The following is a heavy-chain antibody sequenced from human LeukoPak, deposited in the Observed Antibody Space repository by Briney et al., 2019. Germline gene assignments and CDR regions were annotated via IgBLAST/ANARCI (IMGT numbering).Heavy chain of an antibody. Sequence: PGRSLRLSCAASGFTFSSYAMSWVRQAPGKGLEWVSAISGSGGSTYYADSVKGRFTISRDNSKNTLYLQMNSLRAEDTAVYYCAKDEAPEATIFGVVTDYWGQGTLVTVSS. J-gene: IGHJ4*02. CDR3: AKDEAPEATIFGVVTDY. D-gene: IGHD3-3*01. V-gene: IGHV3-23*01. CDR2: ISGSGGST. CDR1: GFTFSSYA.